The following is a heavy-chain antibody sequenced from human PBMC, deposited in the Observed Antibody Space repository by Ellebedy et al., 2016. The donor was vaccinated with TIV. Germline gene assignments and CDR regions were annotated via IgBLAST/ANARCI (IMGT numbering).Heavy chain of an antibody. V-gene: IGHV5-51*01. CDR3: ARLRAAIPGTRHLGRYFDV. CDR1: GYIFTNYW. CDR2: TYPGDSDT. Sequence: GESLKIPCHVPGYIFTNYWIGWVRQRPGEGLEWMGITYPGDSDTRYSPSFQGQVTVPADKSINTAYRQWGGLKASDPAIYYCARLRAAIPGTRHLGRYFDVWGRGTLVTVSS. J-gene: IGHJ2*01. D-gene: IGHD1-1*01.